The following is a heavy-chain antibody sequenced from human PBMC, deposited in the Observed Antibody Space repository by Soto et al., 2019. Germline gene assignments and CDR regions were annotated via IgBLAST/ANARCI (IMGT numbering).Heavy chain of an antibody. J-gene: IGHJ3*01. V-gene: IGHV1-69*13. Sequence: ASVKVSCKASGGTFSSYAISWVRQAPGQGLEWMGGIIPIFGTANYAQKFQGRVTITADESTSTAYMELSSLRSEDTAVYYCASRPTGPAFDFWGQGTMVTVSS. CDR1: GGTFSSYA. CDR2: IIPIFGTA. CDR3: ASRPTGPAFDF.